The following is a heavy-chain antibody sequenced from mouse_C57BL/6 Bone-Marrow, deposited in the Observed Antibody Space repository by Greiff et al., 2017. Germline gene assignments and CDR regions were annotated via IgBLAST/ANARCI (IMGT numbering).Heavy chain of an antibody. V-gene: IGHV5-15*01. CDR2: ISNLAYSI. J-gene: IGHJ4*01. D-gene: IGHD2-3*01. CDR1: GFTFSDYG. CDR3: ARPLFMDY. Sequence: EVKLVESGGGLVQPGGSLKLSCAASGFTFSDYGMAWVRQAPGEGPEWVAFISNLAYSIYYADTVTGRFTISRANAKNTLYLEMSSLRSEDTAMYYCARPLFMDYWGQGTSVTVSS.